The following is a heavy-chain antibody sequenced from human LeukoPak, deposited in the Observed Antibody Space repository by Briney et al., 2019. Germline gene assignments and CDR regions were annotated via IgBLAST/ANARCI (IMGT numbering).Heavy chain of an antibody. Sequence: PGGSLRLSCAASGFTFSSYSMNWVRQAPGKGLEWVSSISSSSSYIYYADSVKGRFTISRDNAKNSLYLQMNSLRAEDMAVYYCASSPPLRRYFDCWGQGTLVTVSS. CDR1: GFTFSSYS. CDR2: ISSSSSYI. V-gene: IGHV3-21*01. J-gene: IGHJ4*02. CDR3: ASSPPLRRYFDC. D-gene: IGHD3-9*01.